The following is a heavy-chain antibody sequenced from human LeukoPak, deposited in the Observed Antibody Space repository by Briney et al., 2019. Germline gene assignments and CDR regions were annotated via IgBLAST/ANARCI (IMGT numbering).Heavy chain of an antibody. Sequence: GGSLRLSCAASGFTFSGSAMHWVRRASGKGLEWVGRIRSKANSYATAYAASVKGRFTISRDDSKNTAYLQMNSLKTEDTAVYYCTKGFGELSIWGQGTMVTVSS. CDR1: GFTFSGSA. CDR2: IRSKANSYAT. J-gene: IGHJ3*02. CDR3: TKGFGELSI. V-gene: IGHV3-73*01. D-gene: IGHD3-10*01.